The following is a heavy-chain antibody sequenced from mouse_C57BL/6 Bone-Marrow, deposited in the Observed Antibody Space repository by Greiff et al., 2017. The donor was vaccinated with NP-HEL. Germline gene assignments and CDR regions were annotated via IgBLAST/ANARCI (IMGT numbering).Heavy chain of an antibody. D-gene: IGHD1-1*01. CDR1: GFTFSSYA. V-gene: IGHV5-4*01. CDR3: AREYYYGSSSWFAY. J-gene: IGHJ3*01. Sequence: DVQLVESGGGLVKPGGSLKLSCAASGFTFSSYAMSWVRQTPEKRLEWVATISDGGSYTYYPDNVKGRFTISRDNAKNNLYLQMSHLKSEDTAMYYCAREYYYGSSSWFAYWGQGTLVTVSA. CDR2: ISDGGSYT.